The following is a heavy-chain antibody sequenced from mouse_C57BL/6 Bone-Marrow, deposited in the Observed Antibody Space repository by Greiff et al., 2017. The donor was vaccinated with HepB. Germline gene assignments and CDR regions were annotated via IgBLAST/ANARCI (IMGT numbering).Heavy chain of an antibody. Sequence: EVKLVESGGGLVKPGGSLKLSCAASGFTFSSYAMSWVRQTPEKRLEWVATISDGGSYTYYPDNVQGRFTISRDNAKNNLYLQMSHLKSEDTAMYYCARDGYYDYWGQGTTLTVSS. J-gene: IGHJ2*01. V-gene: IGHV5-4*01. D-gene: IGHD2-3*01. CDR3: ARDGYYDY. CDR2: ISDGGSYT. CDR1: GFTFSSYA.